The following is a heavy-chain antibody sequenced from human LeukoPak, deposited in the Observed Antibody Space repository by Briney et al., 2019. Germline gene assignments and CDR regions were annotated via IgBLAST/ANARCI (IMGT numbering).Heavy chain of an antibody. D-gene: IGHD2-15*01. CDR2: IWYDGSNK. V-gene: IGHV3-33*06. J-gene: IGHJ4*02. CDR3: AKGKGSEAAHFDY. Sequence: PGGSLRLSCAASGFTFSSYGMHWVRQAPGKGLEWVAVIWYDGSNKYYADSVKGRFTISRDNSKNTLYLQMNSLRAEDTAVYYCAKGKGSEAAHFDYWGQGTLVTVSS. CDR1: GFTFSSYG.